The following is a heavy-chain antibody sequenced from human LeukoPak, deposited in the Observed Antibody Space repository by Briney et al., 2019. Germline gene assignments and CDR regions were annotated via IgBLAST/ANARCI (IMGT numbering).Heavy chain of an antibody. J-gene: IGHJ4*02. D-gene: IGHD5-24*01. V-gene: IGHV4-38-2*01. CDR3: ARRDGKIFDY. CDR2: IYQTGTT. Sequence: SETLSLTCVDSGYSISSGYYWGWIRQPPGKGLEWIGNIYQTGTTYYNPSLKSRVTISVDTSKNQLSLKLSSVTAADTAVYHCARRDGKIFDYWGQGTLVTVSS. CDR1: GYSISSGYY.